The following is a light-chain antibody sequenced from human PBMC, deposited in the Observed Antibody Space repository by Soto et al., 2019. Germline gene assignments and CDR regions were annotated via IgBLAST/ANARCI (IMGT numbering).Light chain of an antibody. CDR2: GAS. CDR1: QNVINNY. CDR3: QQYGSSPLT. Sequence: EIVVTQSPGTLSVSPGDRATLSCRASQNVINNYLAWYQQTPGQAPRLLIHGASTRATGIPDRFSGSGSGTDFTLTISRLEPEDFAVYYCQQYGSSPLTFGQGTKVDIK. J-gene: IGKJ1*01. V-gene: IGKV3-20*01.